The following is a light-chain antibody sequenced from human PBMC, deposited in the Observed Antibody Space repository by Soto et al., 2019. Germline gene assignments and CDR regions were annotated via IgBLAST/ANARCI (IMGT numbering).Light chain of an antibody. V-gene: IGKV3D-15*01. Sequence: EIIMTQSPATLSLSPGERATLSCRASQTVSSHLAWYQQKNGQAPRLLIYHASIRATGIPARFSGSGSGIEFILTISSLQSEDFAIYYCQQYNTWPPSTTFGQGTRLEIK. CDR2: HAS. J-gene: IGKJ5*01. CDR1: QTVSSH. CDR3: QQYNTWPPSTT.